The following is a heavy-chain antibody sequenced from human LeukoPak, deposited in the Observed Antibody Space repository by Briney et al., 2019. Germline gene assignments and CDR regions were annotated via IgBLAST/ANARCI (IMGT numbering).Heavy chain of an antibody. V-gene: IGHV4-59*01. J-gene: IGHJ6*03. CDR1: GGSISSYY. CDR3: AREGGYDFWSGYYTKNYYHYYMDV. D-gene: IGHD3-3*01. CDR2: IYYSGST. Sequence: SETLSLTCTVSGGSISSYYWSWIRQPPGKGLEWIGYIYYSGSTNYNPSLKSRVTISVDTSKNQFSLKLSSVTAADTAVYYCAREGGYDFWSGYYTKNYYHYYMDVWGKGTTVTVSS.